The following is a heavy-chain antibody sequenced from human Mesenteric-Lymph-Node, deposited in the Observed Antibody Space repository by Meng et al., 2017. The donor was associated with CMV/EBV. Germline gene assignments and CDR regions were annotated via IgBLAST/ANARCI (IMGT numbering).Heavy chain of an antibody. Sequence: TFSGASISSGGYYWSWIRQHPGKGLEWIGYIYYSGSTYYTPSLKSRVTISVETSKNQFSLKLSSVTAADTAVYYCARARADILFPDYWGQGTLVTVSS. D-gene: IGHD3-9*01. J-gene: IGHJ4*02. CDR3: ARARADILFPDY. CDR1: GASISSGGYY. V-gene: IGHV4-31*03. CDR2: IYYSGST.